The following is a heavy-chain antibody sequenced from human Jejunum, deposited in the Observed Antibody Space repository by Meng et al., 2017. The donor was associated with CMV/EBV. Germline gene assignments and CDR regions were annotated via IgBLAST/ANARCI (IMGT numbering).Heavy chain of an antibody. J-gene: IGHJ4*02. CDR1: GYTFTRCG. CDR3: ARVEVGITSVDY. V-gene: IGHV1-18*01. Sequence: VTLVQRGVEVRKPGASVKVSFKASGYTFTRCGISWVRQAPGQGLEWMGWISDYSGNTKYEHKVQGRVTMTTDTSKSTAYMELRSLRSDDTAVYYCARVEVGITSVDYWGQGTLVTVSS. D-gene: IGHD1-26*01. CDR2: ISDYSGNT.